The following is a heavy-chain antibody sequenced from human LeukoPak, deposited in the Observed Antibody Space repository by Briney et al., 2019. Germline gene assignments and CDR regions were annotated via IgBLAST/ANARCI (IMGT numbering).Heavy chain of an antibody. V-gene: IGHV4-30-2*01. J-gene: IGHJ4*02. Sequence: PSQTLSLTCAVSGGSISSGGYSWSWIRQPPGKGLEWIGYIYHSGSTNYNPSLKSRVTISVDKSKNQFSLKLSSVTAADTAVYYCARTGGPDLDYWGQGTLVTVSS. CDR3: ARTGGPDLDY. D-gene: IGHD1-14*01. CDR1: GGSISSGGYS. CDR2: IYHSGST.